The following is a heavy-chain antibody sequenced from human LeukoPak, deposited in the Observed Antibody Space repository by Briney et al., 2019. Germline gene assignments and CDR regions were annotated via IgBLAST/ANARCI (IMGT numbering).Heavy chain of an antibody. D-gene: IGHD5-24*01. CDR3: AKDMTEMATTQDY. J-gene: IGHJ4*02. Sequence: GGSLRLSCTASGFTFSTYWMSWVRQAPGKGLEWVANTREDGSEKYYVDSVKGRFTISRDNSKNTLYLQMNSLRAEDTAVYYCAKDMTEMATTQDYWGQGTLVTVSS. CDR2: TREDGSEK. V-gene: IGHV3-7*01. CDR1: GFTFSTYW.